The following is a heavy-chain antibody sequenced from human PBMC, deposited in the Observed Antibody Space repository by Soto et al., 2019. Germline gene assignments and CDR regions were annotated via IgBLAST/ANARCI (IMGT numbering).Heavy chain of an antibody. CDR1: GFTFSSYA. V-gene: IGHV3-30-3*01. J-gene: IGHJ5*02. D-gene: IGHD3-16*01. Sequence: QVQLVESGGGVVQPGRSLRLSCAASGFTFSSYAMHWVRQSPGKGLEWVAAVSFDGADKYYAHSVNGRFTISRDNSENTLHLQMNSLRAEDTAIYRCAKDIRGGYNWGNWLDPWGQGTLVTVSS. CDR3: AKDIRGGYNWGNWLDP. CDR2: VSFDGADK.